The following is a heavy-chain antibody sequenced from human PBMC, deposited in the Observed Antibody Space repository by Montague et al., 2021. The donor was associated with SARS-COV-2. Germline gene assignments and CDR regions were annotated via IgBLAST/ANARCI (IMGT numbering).Heavy chain of an antibody. CDR3: ARDDYVWGSYRYNGYNWFDP. J-gene: IGHJ5*02. CDR1: GFTFSSYS. CDR2: ISSSSSYI. V-gene: IGHV3-21*01. D-gene: IGHD3-16*02. Sequence: SLRLSCAASGFTFSSYSMNWVRQAPGKGLEWVSSISSSSSYIYYADSVKGRFTISGDNAKNSLYLQMNSLRAEDTAVYYCARDDYVWGSYRYNGYNWFDPWGQGTLVTVSS.